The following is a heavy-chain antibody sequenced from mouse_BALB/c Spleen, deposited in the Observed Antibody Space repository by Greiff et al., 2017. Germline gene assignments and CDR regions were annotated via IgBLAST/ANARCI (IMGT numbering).Heavy chain of an antibody. CDR3: ARLGYGNPLYYAMDH. D-gene: IGHD2-1*01. J-gene: IGHJ4*01. CDR1: GFTFSSFG. Sequence: DVKLVESGGGLVQPGGSRKLSCAASGFTFSSFGMHWVRQAPEKGLEWVAYISSGSSTIYYPDTVKGRFTISRDNPKNTLFLQMTSLRSEDTAMYYCARLGYGNPLYYAMDHWGQGTSVTVSS. CDR2: ISSGSSTI. V-gene: IGHV5-17*02.